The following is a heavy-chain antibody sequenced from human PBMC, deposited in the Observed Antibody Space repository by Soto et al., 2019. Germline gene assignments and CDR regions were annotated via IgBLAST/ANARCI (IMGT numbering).Heavy chain of an antibody. V-gene: IGHV4-59*08. J-gene: IGHJ2*01. CDR1: GGSISSYY. Sequence: QVQLQESGPGLVKPSETLSLTCTVSGGSISSYYWSWIRQPPGKGLEWIGYIYYIGSTNYNPSLKRRGTLXVETSKNQFSLKLSSVTAADTAVYCCARFNWYFDLWGRGTLVTVSS. CDR3: ARFNWYFDL. CDR2: IYYIGST.